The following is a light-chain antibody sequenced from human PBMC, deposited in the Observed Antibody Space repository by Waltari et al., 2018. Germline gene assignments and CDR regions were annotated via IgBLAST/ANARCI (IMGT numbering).Light chain of an antibody. J-gene: IGKJ1*01. CDR1: QSISSY. CDR3: QQYYSSPAT. Sequence: AIRITQSPSSLSASTGDRVTITCRASQSISSYLAWYQQKPGKAPKVLIYAASTLQSGVPSRFSGSGSGTDFTLTISCLQSEDFAIYYCQQYYSSPATFGQATKLAIK. CDR2: AAS. V-gene: IGKV1-8*01.